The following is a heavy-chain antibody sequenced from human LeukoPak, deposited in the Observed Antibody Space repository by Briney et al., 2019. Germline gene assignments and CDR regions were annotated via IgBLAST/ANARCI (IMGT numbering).Heavy chain of an antibody. CDR1: GLTFSDYS. D-gene: IGHD6-13*01. J-gene: IGHJ4*02. V-gene: IGHV3-23*01. CDR3: AKDAAGPEC. Sequence: GGSLRLSCAASGLTFSDYSMTWVRQAPGKGLFWVSGISAGGGSTYYADSVKGRLTISRDNSRNTLYLQMNSLRAEDTAVYYCAKDAAGPECWGQGTLVTDSS. CDR2: ISAGGGST.